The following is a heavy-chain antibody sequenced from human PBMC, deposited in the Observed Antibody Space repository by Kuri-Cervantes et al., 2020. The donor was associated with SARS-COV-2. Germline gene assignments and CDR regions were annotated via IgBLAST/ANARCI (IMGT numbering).Heavy chain of an antibody. CDR2: VKTNSGNT. D-gene: IGHD2-21*01. CDR1: GYTFNIYD. Sequence: GESLKISCKASGYTFNIYDINWVRQATGQGLEWMGMVKTNSGNTLYAQIFQGRVTMTRDTSTSTVYMELSSLTSEDTAIYYCYCAPKEGFDSWGQGTLVTVSS. CDR3: YCAPKEGFDS. V-gene: IGHV1-8*02. J-gene: IGHJ4*02.